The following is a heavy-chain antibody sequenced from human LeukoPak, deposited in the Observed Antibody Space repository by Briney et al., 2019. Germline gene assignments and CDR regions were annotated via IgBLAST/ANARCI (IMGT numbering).Heavy chain of an antibody. D-gene: IGHD5-24*01. V-gene: IGHV3-49*04. J-gene: IGHJ6*02. Sequence: GGSLRLSCITSGFTFGDHAMSWVRQAPGKGLDWVGFIRSKGYGGTTGYAASVKGRFTISRDDSKSIAYLQMNSLKREDTAVYYCTRGPTGRWLYYGMDVWGQGTTVIVSS. CDR3: TRGPTGRWLYYGMDV. CDR2: IRSKGYGGTT. CDR1: GFTFGDHA.